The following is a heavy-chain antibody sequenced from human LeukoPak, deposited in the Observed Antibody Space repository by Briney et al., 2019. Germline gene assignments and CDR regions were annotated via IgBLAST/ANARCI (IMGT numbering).Heavy chain of an antibody. CDR1: GFTFRNYE. Sequence: GGSLRLSCAASGFTFRNYEMNWVRQAPGKGLEWVSYISSSGSTIFYAASVKGPFTISRDNARNSVYLQMNSLSAEDTAVYYCAREESRGLDYWGQGTAVTVSP. J-gene: IGHJ4*02. V-gene: IGHV3-48*03. CDR3: AREESRGLDY. CDR2: ISSSGSTI.